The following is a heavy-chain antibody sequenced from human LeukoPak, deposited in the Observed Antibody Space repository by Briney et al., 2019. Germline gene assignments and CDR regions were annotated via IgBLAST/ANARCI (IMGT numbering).Heavy chain of an antibody. V-gene: IGHV1-2*06. Sequence: ASVKVSRKASGYTFTGYYMHWVRQAPGQGLEWMGRINPNSGGTNYAQKFQGRVTMTRDTSISTAYMELSRLRSDDTAVYYCARVGGYGYYYYYYMDVWGKGTTVTVS. CDR3: ARVGGYGYYYYYYMDV. J-gene: IGHJ6*03. CDR1: GYTFTGYY. D-gene: IGHD3-22*01. CDR2: INPNSGGT.